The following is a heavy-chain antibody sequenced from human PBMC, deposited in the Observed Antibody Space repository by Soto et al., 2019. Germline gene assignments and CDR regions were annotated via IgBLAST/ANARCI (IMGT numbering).Heavy chain of an antibody. CDR3: AREIWSTSGPQNFCDD. Sequence: QVQLVQSGAEVKNPGASVKVSCKATGYNFRDYGVIWARQAPGQGLEWMGYVSTNSGKTTYGQDLQGRVTMTTDTCTTTAYLELRSLRSDDTAVYYCAREIWSTSGPQNFCDDWGQGTLVTVSS. CDR1: GYNFRDYG. J-gene: IGHJ4*02. CDR2: VSTNSGKT. V-gene: IGHV1-18*01. D-gene: IGHD2-2*01.